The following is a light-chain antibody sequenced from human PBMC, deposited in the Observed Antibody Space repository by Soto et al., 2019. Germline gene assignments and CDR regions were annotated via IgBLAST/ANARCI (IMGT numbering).Light chain of an antibody. J-gene: IGLJ2*01. CDR3: SSFATTDTPMV. Sequence: QSALTQPASVSGSPGQSITISCTGTSSDVGGYNHVSWYQQHPGEAPKLMIYDVSSRPSGVSNRFSGSKAADTASLTISGLQAEDEADYDCSSFATTDTPMVFGGGTKLTVL. V-gene: IGLV2-14*03. CDR1: SSDVGGYNH. CDR2: DVS.